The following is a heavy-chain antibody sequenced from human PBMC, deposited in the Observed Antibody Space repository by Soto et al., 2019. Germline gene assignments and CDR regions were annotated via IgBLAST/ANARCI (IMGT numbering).Heavy chain of an antibody. CDR2: IIPIFGTA. V-gene: IGHV1-69*13. D-gene: IGHD6-13*01. CDR1: GGTFSSYA. J-gene: IGHJ5*02. Sequence: GASVKVPCKASGGTFSSYAISWVRQAPGQGLEWMGGIIPIFGTANYAQKFQGRVTITADESTSTAYMELSSLRSEDTAVYYCARGSRIAADAPLRGAWFDPWGQGTLVTVS. CDR3: ARGSRIAADAPLRGAWFDP.